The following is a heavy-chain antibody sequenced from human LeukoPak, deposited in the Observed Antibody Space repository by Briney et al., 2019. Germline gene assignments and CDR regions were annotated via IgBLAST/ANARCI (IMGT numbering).Heavy chain of an antibody. Sequence: GGSLRLSCAASGVTFSSYAMSWVRQAPGKGLEWVSAISGSGGSTYYADSVKGRFTISRDNSKNTLYLQMNSLRAEDTAVYYCAKGKWFGELSHFDYWGQGTLVTVSS. V-gene: IGHV3-23*01. D-gene: IGHD3-10*01. CDR1: GVTFSSYA. J-gene: IGHJ4*02. CDR2: ISGSGGST. CDR3: AKGKWFGELSHFDY.